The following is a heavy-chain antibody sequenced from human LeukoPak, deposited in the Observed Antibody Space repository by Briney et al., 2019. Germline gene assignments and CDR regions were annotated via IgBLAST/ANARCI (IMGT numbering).Heavy chain of an antibody. Sequence: GGSLRLSCAASGFTFRTYSMHWVRQAPGKGLEWVAVISYDGNNKYYADSVKGRFTISRDNSKNTLDLQMNSLSAEDTAVYYCARHRGPTLYNTVYFDCWGQGTLVTVSS. CDR1: GFTFRTYS. CDR3: ARHRGPTLYNTVYFDC. J-gene: IGHJ4*02. D-gene: IGHD1-14*01. V-gene: IGHV3-30-3*01. CDR2: ISYDGNNK.